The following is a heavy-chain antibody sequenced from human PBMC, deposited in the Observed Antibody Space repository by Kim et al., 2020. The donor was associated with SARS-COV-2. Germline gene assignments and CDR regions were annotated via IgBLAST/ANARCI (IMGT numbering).Heavy chain of an antibody. CDR1: GGSISSSRYY. CDR2: IYYSGST. Sequence: SETLSLTCTVSGGSISSSRYYWGWIRQPPGKGLEWIGSIYYSGSTYYNPSLKSRVTISVDTSKNQFSLKLSSVTAADTAVYYCVRHPYGDYPFDYWGQGTLVTVSS. CDR3: VRHPYGDYPFDY. V-gene: IGHV4-39*01. D-gene: IGHD4-17*01. J-gene: IGHJ4*02.